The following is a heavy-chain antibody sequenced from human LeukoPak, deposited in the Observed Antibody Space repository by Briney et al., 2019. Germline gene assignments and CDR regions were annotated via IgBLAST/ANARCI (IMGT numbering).Heavy chain of an antibody. CDR3: AKNALFGVVISYFDY. CDR1: GFTFSSYA. Sequence: GGSLRLPCAASGFTFSSYAMSWVRQAPGKGLEWVSAISGNGGSTYYADSVKGRFTISRDNSKNTLYLQMNSLRAEDTAVYYCAKNALFGVVISYFDYWGQGTLVTVSS. D-gene: IGHD3-3*01. CDR2: ISGNGGST. V-gene: IGHV3-23*01. J-gene: IGHJ4*02.